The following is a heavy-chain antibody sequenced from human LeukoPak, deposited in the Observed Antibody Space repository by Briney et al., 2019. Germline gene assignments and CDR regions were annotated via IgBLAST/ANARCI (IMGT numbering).Heavy chain of an antibody. CDR1: GYTFTNYG. CDR3: ARGSVAGTGWFDP. Sequence: ASVNVSCKASGYTFTNYGISWVRQAPGQGLEWMGWISAYNGNTNYAQNLQGRVTMTTDASTSTAYMELRSLRSDDTAVYYCARGSVAGTGWFDPWGQGTLVTVSS. J-gene: IGHJ5*02. CDR2: ISAYNGNT. D-gene: IGHD6-19*01. V-gene: IGHV1-18*01.